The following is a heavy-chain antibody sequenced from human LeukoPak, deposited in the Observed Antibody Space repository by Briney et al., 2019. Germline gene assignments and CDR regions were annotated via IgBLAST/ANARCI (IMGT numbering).Heavy chain of an antibody. D-gene: IGHD2/OR15-2a*01. J-gene: IGHJ4*02. V-gene: IGHV1-2*02. Sequence: ASVKVSCKASGYTFTGYYMHWVRQAPGQGLEWMAWINPNSGATNYAQKFQGRVTMTRDRTISTVYMELSSLGSDDTAVYYCARGIYSYSTPFDYWGQGTLVTVSS. CDR1: GYTFTGYY. CDR3: ARGIYSYSTPFDY. CDR2: INPNSGAT.